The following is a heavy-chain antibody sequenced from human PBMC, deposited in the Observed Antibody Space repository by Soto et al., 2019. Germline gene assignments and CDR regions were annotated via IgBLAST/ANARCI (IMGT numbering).Heavy chain of an antibody. CDR3: ASEGYIDS. V-gene: IGHV3-30*04. CDR2: ISYDGLNK. J-gene: IGHJ4*02. CDR1: GFTFRNYA. Sequence: QVQLVESGGGVVQPGKSLRLSCTASGFTFRNYAMHWVRQAPGKGLEWVAVISYDGLNKHYADSVKGRFTISRDNSKNTVYPQMNTLRVEDTAVYHCASEGYIDSWGQGTLVTVSS.